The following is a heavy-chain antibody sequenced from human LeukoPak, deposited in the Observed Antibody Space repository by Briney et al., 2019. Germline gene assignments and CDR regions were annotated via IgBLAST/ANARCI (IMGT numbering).Heavy chain of an antibody. V-gene: IGHV1-8*02. CDR1: GYTFTGYY. D-gene: IGHD3-9*01. CDR2: VNPNSGNT. J-gene: IGHJ6*03. Sequence: ASVKVSCKASGYTFTGYYMHWVRQATGQGLEWMGWVNPNSGNTGYAQKFQGRVTMTRNTSISTAYMELSSLRSEDTAVYYCARGYYDILTGYYYYYYMDVWGKGTTVTISS. CDR3: ARGYYDILTGYYYYYYMDV.